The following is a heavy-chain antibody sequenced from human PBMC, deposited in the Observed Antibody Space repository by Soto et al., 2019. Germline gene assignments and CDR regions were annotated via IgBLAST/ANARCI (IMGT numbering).Heavy chain of an antibody. CDR1: GGSISSYY. CDR2: IYTSGSI. Sequence: QVQLQESGPGLVKPSETLSLTCTVSGGSISSYYWSWIRQPAGKGLEWIGRIYTSGSINYNPSLQSRVTMSVDTSKNQFSLKLSSVTAADTAVYYCARLRSYGSGSYYLGWFDPWGQGTLVTVSS. CDR3: ARLRSYGSGSYYLGWFDP. D-gene: IGHD3-10*01. J-gene: IGHJ5*02. V-gene: IGHV4-4*07.